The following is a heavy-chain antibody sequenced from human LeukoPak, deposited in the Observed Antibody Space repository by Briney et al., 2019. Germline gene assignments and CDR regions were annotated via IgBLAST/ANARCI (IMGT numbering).Heavy chain of an antibody. CDR1: GGSFSGYY. J-gene: IGHJ4*02. CDR3: AVGGSGGLVWAY. D-gene: IGHD2-15*01. Sequence: SETLSLTCAVYGGSFSGYYWSWIRQPPGKGLEWIGEINHSGSTNYNPSLKSRVTISVDTSKNQFSLKLSSVTAADTAVYYCAVGGSGGLVWAYWGQGTLVTVSS. V-gene: IGHV4-34*01. CDR2: INHSGST.